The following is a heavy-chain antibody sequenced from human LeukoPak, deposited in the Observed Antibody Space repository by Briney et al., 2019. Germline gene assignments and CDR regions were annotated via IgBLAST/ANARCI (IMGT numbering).Heavy chain of an antibody. D-gene: IGHD1-20*01. Sequence: GGSLRLSCVTSGFTFNSYGFYWVRQAPGKGLEWVAVISYDGSKRYYADSVKGQFTISRVTSNKTAYLEMNSLRVDDTAVYYCARDVISRQMITLGLGFWGQGTLVTVSS. CDR2: ISYDGSKR. CDR1: GFTFNSYG. V-gene: IGHV3-30*03. J-gene: IGHJ4*02. CDR3: ARDVISRQMITLGLGF.